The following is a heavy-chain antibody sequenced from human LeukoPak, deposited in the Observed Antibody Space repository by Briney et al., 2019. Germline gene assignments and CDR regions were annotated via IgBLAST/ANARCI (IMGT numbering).Heavy chain of an antibody. CDR2: IYYSGST. D-gene: IGHD3-3*01. CDR3: ARGSFGVVTGDAFDI. CDR1: GGSISSSSYY. J-gene: IGHJ3*02. Sequence: PSETLSLTCTVSGGSISSSSYYWGWIRQPPGKGLEWIGSIYYSGSTYYNPSLKSRVTMSVDTSKNQFSLKLSSVTAADTAVYYCARGSFGVVTGDAFDIWGQGTMVTVSS. V-gene: IGHV4-39*07.